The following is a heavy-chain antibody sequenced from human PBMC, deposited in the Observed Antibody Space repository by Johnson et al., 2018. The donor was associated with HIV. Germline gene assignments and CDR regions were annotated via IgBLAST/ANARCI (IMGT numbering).Heavy chain of an antibody. D-gene: IGHD2/OR15-2a*01. CDR1: GFNVSNNY. CDR3: ARDPFPRLFAFDM. J-gene: IGHJ3*02. V-gene: IGHV3-66*01. Sequence: VQLVESGGGLVQPGGSLRLSCAASGFNVSNNYMSWVRQAPGKGLEWVSLIFGAGTTYYTQSVKGRFTISRDNSNNTVYLQMKSVTVEDTAVYYCARDPFPRLFAFDMWGQGTVVTVSS. CDR2: IFGAGTT.